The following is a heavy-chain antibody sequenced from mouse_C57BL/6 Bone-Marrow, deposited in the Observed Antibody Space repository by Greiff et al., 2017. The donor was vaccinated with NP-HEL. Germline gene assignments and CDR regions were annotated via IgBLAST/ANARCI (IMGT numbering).Heavy chain of an antibody. V-gene: IGHV5-12*01. CDR1: GFTFSDYY. CDR2: ISNGGGST. D-gene: IGHD1-1*01. CDR3: ARQGDYYGSSPWFAY. J-gene: IGHJ3*01. Sequence: EVQLVESGGGLVQPGGSLKLSCAASGFTFSDYYMYWVRQTPEKRLEWVAYISNGGGSTYYPDTVKGRFTISRDNAKNTLYLQMSRLKSEDTAMYYCARQGDYYGSSPWFAYWGQGTLVTVSA.